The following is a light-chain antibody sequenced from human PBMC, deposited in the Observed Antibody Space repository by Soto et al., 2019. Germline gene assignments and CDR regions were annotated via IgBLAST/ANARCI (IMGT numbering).Light chain of an antibody. CDR3: SSYTSSSLYV. V-gene: IGLV2-14*01. CDR2: DVS. Sequence: QSVLTQPDSVSGSPGQSITISCTGTSSDVGGYNYVSWYHQLPGKAPNLMIYDVSDRPSGVSNRFSGSKSGNTASLTISGLQAEDEADYYCSSYTSSSLYVFGTGTKVTVL. J-gene: IGLJ1*01. CDR1: SSDVGGYNY.